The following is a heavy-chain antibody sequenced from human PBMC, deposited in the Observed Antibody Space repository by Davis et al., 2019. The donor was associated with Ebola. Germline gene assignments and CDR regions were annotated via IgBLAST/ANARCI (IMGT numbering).Heavy chain of an antibody. CDR2: INPHNGNT. V-gene: IGHV1-18*04. J-gene: IGHJ4*02. Sequence: ASVKVSCKASGYTFTNYGITWVRQAPGQGLEWMGWINPHNGNTNYEQNVQVRVTMTTDTSTSTAYMEVGRLRSDGTAVYYCARARFPTTSDHWGQGTLVTVSS. CDR1: GYTFTNYG. D-gene: IGHD3-3*01. CDR3: ARARFPTTSDH.